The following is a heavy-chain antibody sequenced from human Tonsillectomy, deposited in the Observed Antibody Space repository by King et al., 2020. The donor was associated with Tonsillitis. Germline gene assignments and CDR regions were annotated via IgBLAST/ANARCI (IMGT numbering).Heavy chain of an antibody. D-gene: IGHD6-19*01. V-gene: IGHV4-61*02. CDR2: IYSSVST. CDR1: GGSISSRRYY. CDR3: ARSSGWDFYLFDY. Sequence: VQLQESGPGLVKPSQTLSLTCTVSGGSISSRRYYWSWIRQPAGKGLEWIGRIYSSVSTNYNPSLESRVTISIDTSKSQFSLRLSSVTAADTAVYYCARSSGWDFYLFDYWGQGTLVTVSS. J-gene: IGHJ4*02.